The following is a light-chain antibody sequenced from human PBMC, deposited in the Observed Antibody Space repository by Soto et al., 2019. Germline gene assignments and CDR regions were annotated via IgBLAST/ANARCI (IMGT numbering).Light chain of an antibody. CDR2: GNS. CDR3: QSYDSSIYV. J-gene: IGLJ1*01. Sequence: QSVLTQPPSVSGAPGQRVTISCTGSSSNIGAGYDVHWYQQLPGTAPKLLIYGNSNRPSGVPDRFSGSKSGTSASLAITGLQAEDEADYYCQSYDSSIYVFGNGTKVTV. V-gene: IGLV1-40*01. CDR1: SSNIGAGYD.